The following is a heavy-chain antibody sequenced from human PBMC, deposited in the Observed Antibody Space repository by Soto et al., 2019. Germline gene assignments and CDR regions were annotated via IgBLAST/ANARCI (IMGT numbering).Heavy chain of an antibody. V-gene: IGHV3-11*01. CDR3: ASVSSEGSSSYFDY. Sequence: GGSLRLSCAASGFTFSDYYMSWIRQAPGKGLEWVSYISSSGSTIYYADSVKGRFTISRDNAKNSLYLQMNSLRAEDTAVYYCASVSSEGSSSYFDYWGQGTLATRLL. CDR2: ISSSGSTI. CDR1: GFTFSDYY. J-gene: IGHJ4*02. D-gene: IGHD6-6*01.